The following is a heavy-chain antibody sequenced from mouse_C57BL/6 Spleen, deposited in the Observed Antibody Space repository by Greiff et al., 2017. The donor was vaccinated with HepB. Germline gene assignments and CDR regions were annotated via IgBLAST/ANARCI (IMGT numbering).Heavy chain of an antibody. Sequence: VQLKESGAELVRPGASVKLSCTASGFNIKDYYMHWVKQRPEQGLEWIGRIDPEDGDTEYAPKFQGKATMTADTSSNTDEMQLSSLTSEDTAVYYCTTIDGYYDAMDYWGQGTSVTVSS. V-gene: IGHV14-1*01. J-gene: IGHJ4*01. CDR3: TTIDGYYDAMDY. D-gene: IGHD2-3*01. CDR2: IDPEDGDT. CDR1: GFNIKDYY.